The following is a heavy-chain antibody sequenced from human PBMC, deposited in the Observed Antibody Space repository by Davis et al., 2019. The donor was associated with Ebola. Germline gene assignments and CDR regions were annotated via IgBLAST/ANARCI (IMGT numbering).Heavy chain of an antibody. Sequence: ASVTFSCKASGYTFTSYDINWVRQATGQGLEWMGWMNPNSGNTGYAQKFQGRVTITRNTSISTAYMELSSLRSEDTAVYYCARGGSRNYHYWGQGTLVTVSS. J-gene: IGHJ4*02. D-gene: IGHD1-7*01. CDR3: ARGGSRNYHY. CDR1: GYTFTSYD. V-gene: IGHV1-8*03. CDR2: MNPNSGNT.